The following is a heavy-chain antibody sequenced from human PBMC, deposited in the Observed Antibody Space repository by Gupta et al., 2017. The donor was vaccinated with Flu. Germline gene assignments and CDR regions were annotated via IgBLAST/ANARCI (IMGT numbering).Heavy chain of an antibody. D-gene: IGHD1-14*01. Sequence: QVQLVQSGAEVKKPGASVKVSCTASGYTFTDYYIPWVRQAPGQGLEWMGWINPHSGGTDYAHNFQGRVTMTTDTSVSTSYMELRGLRSDDTAVFYCVRARNRGTDYFFYGLDVWGQGTTVTVSS. J-gene: IGHJ6*02. CDR1: GYTFTDYY. CDR3: VRARNRGTDYFFYGLDV. CDR2: INPHSGGT. V-gene: IGHV1-2*02.